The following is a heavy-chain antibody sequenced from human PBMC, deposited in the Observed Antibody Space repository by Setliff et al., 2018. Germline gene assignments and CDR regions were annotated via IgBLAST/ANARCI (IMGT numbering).Heavy chain of an antibody. CDR3: ARRGLGYDFWSGYYTMYYFDY. V-gene: IGHV1-8*03. D-gene: IGHD3-3*01. Sequence: ASVKVSCKASGYTFTSYDINWVRQATGQGLEWMGWMNPNSDNTGYAQKFQGRVTITRNTSISTAYMELSSLRSEDTAVYYCARRGLGYDFWSGYYTMYYFDYWGQGTLVTVSS. CDR2: MNPNSDNT. CDR1: GYTFTSYD. J-gene: IGHJ4*02.